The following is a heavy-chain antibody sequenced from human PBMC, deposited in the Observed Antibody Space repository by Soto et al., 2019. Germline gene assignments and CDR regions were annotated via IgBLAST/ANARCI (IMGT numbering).Heavy chain of an antibody. D-gene: IGHD2-21*01. CDR2: IHYSGST. CDR1: GGSISSGGYY. J-gene: IGHJ4*02. CDR3: AREPRGRLPWGSDYYFDY. Sequence: QVQLQESGPGLVKPSQTLSLTCTVSGGSISSGGYYWSWIRQHPGKGLEWIGYIHYSGSTYYNPSLKSRVTISVDTSKNQFSLKLSSVTAADTAVYYCAREPRGRLPWGSDYYFDYWGQGTLVTVSS. V-gene: IGHV4-31*03.